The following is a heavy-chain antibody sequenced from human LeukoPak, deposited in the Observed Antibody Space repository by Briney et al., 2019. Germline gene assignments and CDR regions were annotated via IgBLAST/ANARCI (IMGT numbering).Heavy chain of an antibody. D-gene: IGHD4-11*01. CDR3: AKDAQRGFDYSNSLDY. V-gene: IGHV3-33*06. Sequence: PGRSLRLSCAASGFTFSHYGMHWFRQAPGKGLEGLAGIGHDGSNKYYTDSVKGRFSISRDNSRNTQYLEMNSLRVEDTAVYYCAKDAQRGFDYSNSLDYWGQGTLVTVSS. CDR1: GFTFSHYG. CDR2: IGHDGSNK. J-gene: IGHJ4*02.